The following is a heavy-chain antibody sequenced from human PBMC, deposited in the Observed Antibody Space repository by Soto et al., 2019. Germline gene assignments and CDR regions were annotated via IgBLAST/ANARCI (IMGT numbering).Heavy chain of an antibody. CDR3: ARGDLFTTNWYGNWLDP. D-gene: IGHD2-8*01. CDR1: GGSFSGYY. Sequence: PSETLSLTCAVYGGSFSGYYWNWLRQPPGEGLEWIGKIDQSGSTNYNPSLKSRVTMSVDTSRSQFSLKLTSVTAMDTAVYYCARGDLFTTNWYGNWLDPWGQGTRVTVSS. J-gene: IGHJ5*02. V-gene: IGHV4-34*01. CDR2: IDQSGST.